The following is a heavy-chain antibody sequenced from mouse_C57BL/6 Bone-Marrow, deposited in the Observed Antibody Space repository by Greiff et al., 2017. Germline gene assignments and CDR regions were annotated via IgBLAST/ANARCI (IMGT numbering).Heavy chain of an antibody. CDR2: INPNNGGT. V-gene: IGHV1-18*01. D-gene: IGHD4-1*01. J-gene: IGHJ3*01. CDR1: GYTFTDYN. Sequence: VHVKQSGPELVKPGASVKIPCKASGYTFTDYNMDWVKQSHGKSLEWIGDINPNNGGTIYNQKFKGKATLTVDKSSSTAYMELRSLTSEDTAVYYCARRGSGTWFSYWGQGTLVTVSA. CDR3: ARRGSGTWFSY.